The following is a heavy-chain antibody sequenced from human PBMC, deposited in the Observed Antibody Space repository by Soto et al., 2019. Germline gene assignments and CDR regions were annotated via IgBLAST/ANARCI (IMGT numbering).Heavy chain of an antibody. V-gene: IGHV4-39*01. J-gene: IGHJ4*02. CDR3: ARQAYYFGSGTYSHLDY. CDR2: IYYSGST. Sequence: ETLSLTCTVSGGSISSSSYYWGWIRHPPGKGLEWIGNIYYSGSTYYNPSLKNRVTISVDTSKNQFSLKLSSVTAADTAVYYCARQAYYFGSGTYSHLDYWGQGILVTVSS. CDR1: GGSISSSSYY. D-gene: IGHD3-10*01.